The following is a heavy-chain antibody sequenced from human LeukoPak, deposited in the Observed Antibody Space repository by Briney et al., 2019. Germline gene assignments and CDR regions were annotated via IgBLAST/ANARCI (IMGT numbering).Heavy chain of an antibody. CDR2: INPNSGGT. CDR1: GYTFTGYY. Sequence: ASVKVSCKASGYTFTGYYMHWVRQAPGQGLEWMGWINPNSGGTNYAQEFQGRVTMTRDTSISTAYMELSRLRSDDTAVYYCARYPIFGVVNYFDYWGQGTLVTVSS. CDR3: ARYPIFGVVNYFDY. V-gene: IGHV1-2*02. J-gene: IGHJ4*02. D-gene: IGHD3-3*01.